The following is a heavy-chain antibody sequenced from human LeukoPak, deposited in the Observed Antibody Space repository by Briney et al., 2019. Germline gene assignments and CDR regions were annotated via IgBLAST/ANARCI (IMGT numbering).Heavy chain of an antibody. J-gene: IGHJ6*02. CDR2: IYYSGST. V-gene: IGHV4-59*08. CDR1: GGSITSDY. D-gene: IGHD4-23*01. Sequence: SETLSLTCTVSGGSITSDYWSWIRQPPGKGLEWIGYIYYSGSTNYNPSLKSRVTISVDTSKNQFSLKLSSVTAADTAVYYCARHESDDYGGKYYYYGMDVWGQGTTVTVSS. CDR3: ARHESDDYGGKYYYYGMDV.